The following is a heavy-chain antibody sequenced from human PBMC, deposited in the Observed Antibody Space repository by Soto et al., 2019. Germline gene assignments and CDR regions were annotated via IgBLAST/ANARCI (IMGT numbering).Heavy chain of an antibody. Sequence: QMQLVQSGAEVKKTGSSVTVSCKALGNTFTYRYLHWVGQAPGQALEWMGWITPFNGDVHYSQKFQERVTITRDRSINTAYMRMSGLRSEDTAMYYCASGGAGSGPFSWELPDHWGQGTLFTVSS. J-gene: IGHJ4*02. CDR3: ASGGAGSGPFSWELPDH. CDR1: GNTFTYRY. CDR2: ITPFNGDV. V-gene: IGHV1-45*02. D-gene: IGHD1-26*01.